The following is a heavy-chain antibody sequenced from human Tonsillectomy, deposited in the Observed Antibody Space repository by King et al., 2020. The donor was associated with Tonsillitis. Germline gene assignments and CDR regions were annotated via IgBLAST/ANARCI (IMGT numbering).Heavy chain of an antibody. Sequence: TLKESGQTLVKPTQTLALTCTFSGFSFSTNGVGVGWIRQHPGKALEWLALIYWDDDKRYSPSLKSRLTITKDTSKNQVVLTMTNMAPLDTATYYCSRMMVYAIGFDYWGQGTLVTVSS. D-gene: IGHD2-8*01. CDR1: GFSFSTNGVG. J-gene: IGHJ4*02. V-gene: IGHV2-5*02. CDR3: SRMMVYAIGFDY. CDR2: IYWDDDK.